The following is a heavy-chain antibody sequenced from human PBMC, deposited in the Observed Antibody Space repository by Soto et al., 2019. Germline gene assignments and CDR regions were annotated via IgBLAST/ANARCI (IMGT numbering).Heavy chain of an antibody. CDR1: GFTFSNAW. CDR3: TPPIDYYDSSGYYHDAFDI. V-gene: IGHV3-15*01. J-gene: IGHJ3*02. CDR2: IKSKTDGGTT. D-gene: IGHD3-22*01. Sequence: PXESLRLSCAASGFTFSNAWMSWVRQAPGKGLEWVGRIKSKTDGGTTDYAAPVKGRFTISRDDSKNTLYLQMNSLKTEDTAVYYCTPPIDYYDSSGYYHDAFDIWGQGTMVTVSS.